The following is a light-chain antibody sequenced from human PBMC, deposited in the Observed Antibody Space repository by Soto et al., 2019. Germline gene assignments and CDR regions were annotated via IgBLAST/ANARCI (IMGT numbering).Light chain of an antibody. CDR2: EVT. V-gene: IGLV2-8*01. J-gene: IGLJ2*01. Sequence: QSALTQPVSVSGSPGQSVTISCTGTSSDVGRSDSVSWYQQHPGKAPKLIIYEVTKRPSGVPDRLSGSKSGNTASLTVSGLQPEDEAHYYCSSYAGSNNLFFGGGTKLTVL. CDR3: SSYAGSNNLF. CDR1: SSDVGRSDS.